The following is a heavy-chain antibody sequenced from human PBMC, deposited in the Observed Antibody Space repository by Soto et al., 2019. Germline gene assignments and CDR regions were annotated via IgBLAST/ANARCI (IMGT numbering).Heavy chain of an antibody. V-gene: IGHV3-53*01. CDR1: GFTVSSNY. Sequence: VGSLRLSCAASGFTVSSNYMSWVRQAPGKGLEWVSVIYSGGSTYYADSVKGRFTISRDNSKNTLYLQMNSLRAEDAAVYYCADTLYGDYGWYFDLWGRGTLVTVSS. CDR3: ADTLYGDYGWYFDL. CDR2: IYSGGST. D-gene: IGHD4-17*01. J-gene: IGHJ2*01.